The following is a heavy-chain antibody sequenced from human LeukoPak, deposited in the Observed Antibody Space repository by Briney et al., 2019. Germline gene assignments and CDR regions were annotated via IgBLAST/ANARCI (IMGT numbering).Heavy chain of an antibody. Sequence: PGGSLRLSCATSGLTFDYHGMTWVRQAPGKGLEWVATIAGSGDTYYGDSVKGRFTISRDNSKSTLYLQMSSLRADDTAVYYCAKDTGFFLPGEWGQGTLVTVSS. CDR3: AKDTGFFLPGE. J-gene: IGHJ4*02. D-gene: IGHD2/OR15-2a*01. V-gene: IGHV3-23*01. CDR1: GLTFDYHG. CDR2: IAGSGDT.